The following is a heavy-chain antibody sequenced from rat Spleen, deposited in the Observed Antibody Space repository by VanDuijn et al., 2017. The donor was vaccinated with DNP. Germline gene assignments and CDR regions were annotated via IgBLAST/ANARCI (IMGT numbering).Heavy chain of an antibody. CDR1: GFTFSDCY. CDR2: ISYDGTST. J-gene: IGHJ3*01. CDR3: ARQELRRTYWFAH. Sequence: EVQLVESGGGLVQPGNSLKLSCAASGFTFSDCYMAWVRQAPTKGLEWVATISYDGTSTYYRGSVKGRFTISRDNAKSTLYLQVNSLRSEDSATYYCARQELRRTYWFAHWGQGTLVTVSS. V-gene: IGHV5-22*01. D-gene: IGHD1-11*01.